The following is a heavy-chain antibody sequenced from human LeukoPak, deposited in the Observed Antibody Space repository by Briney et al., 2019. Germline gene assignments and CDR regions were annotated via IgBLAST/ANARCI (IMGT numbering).Heavy chain of an antibody. D-gene: IGHD1-1*01. CDR3: ARGGNYYYYYGMDV. V-gene: IGHV1-8*01. CDR2: MNPNSGNT. CDR1: GYTFTSYD. Sequence: ASVKASCKASGYTFTSYDINWVRQATGQGLEWMGWMNPNSGNTGYAQKFQGRVTMTRNTSISTAYMELSSLRSEDTAVYYCARGGNYYYYYGMDVWGQGTTVTVSS. J-gene: IGHJ6*02.